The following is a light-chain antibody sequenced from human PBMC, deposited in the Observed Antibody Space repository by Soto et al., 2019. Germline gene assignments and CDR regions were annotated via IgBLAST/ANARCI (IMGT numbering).Light chain of an antibody. J-gene: IGLJ3*02. Sequence: QSVLTQPPSASGTPGQRVTISCSGSTSNIGSNYVYWYQQLPGTAPKLLIYRNNQPPSGVPDRFSGSKSGTSASLAISGLRSEDEADYYCAAWDDSLNGRVFGGGTKLTVL. V-gene: IGLV1-47*01. CDR3: AAWDDSLNGRV. CDR2: RNN. CDR1: TSNIGSNY.